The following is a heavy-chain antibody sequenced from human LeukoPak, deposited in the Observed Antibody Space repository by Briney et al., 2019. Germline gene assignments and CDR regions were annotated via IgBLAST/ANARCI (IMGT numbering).Heavy chain of an antibody. CDR2: INHSGST. CDR1: GWSLSAYY. D-gene: IGHD3-3*01. V-gene: IGHV4-34*01. CDR3: ARSRAGNDFLSGFCACDI. Sequence: PSETLSLTCAVYGWSLSAYYWSWIRQPPGKGLDWIGEINHSGSTKSNPCLKSRVTVLVDTSNNQFSLKLSSVNAPDSAGYDCARSRAGNDFLSGFCACDIGGQGTMVTVSS. J-gene: IGHJ3*02.